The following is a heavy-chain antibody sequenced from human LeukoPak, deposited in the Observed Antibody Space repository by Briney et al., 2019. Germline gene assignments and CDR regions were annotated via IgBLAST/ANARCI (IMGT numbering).Heavy chain of an antibody. J-gene: IGHJ4*02. CDR3: ARGIYSYSSPFDY. V-gene: IGHV1-2*02. D-gene: IGHD2/OR15-2a*01. CDR2: INPNSGAT. Sequence: GASVKVSCKASGYSFSGYDIYWVRQAPGQGLEWMAWINPNSGATNYAQKFQGRVTMTRDRTISTVYMELSSLGSDDTAVYYCARGIYSYSSPFDYWGQGTLVTVSS. CDR1: GYSFSGYD.